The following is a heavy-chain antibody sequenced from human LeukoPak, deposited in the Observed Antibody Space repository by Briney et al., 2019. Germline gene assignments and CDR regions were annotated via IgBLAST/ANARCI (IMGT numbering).Heavy chain of an antibody. Sequence: SETLSLTCTVSGGSISSYYWSWIRQPPGKGLEWIGRIYTSGSTNYNPSLKSRVTMSVDTSKNQFSLKLSSVTAADTAVYYCARDRRTLGDYNFWSGYYTSDAFDIWGQGTMVTVSS. J-gene: IGHJ3*02. CDR2: IYTSGST. CDR3: ARDRRTLGDYNFWSGYYTSDAFDI. V-gene: IGHV4-4*07. CDR1: GGSISSYY. D-gene: IGHD3-3*01.